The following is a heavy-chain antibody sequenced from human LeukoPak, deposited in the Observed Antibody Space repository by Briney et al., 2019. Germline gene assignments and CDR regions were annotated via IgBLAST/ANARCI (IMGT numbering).Heavy chain of an antibody. CDR3: TKGGVVLTILDY. D-gene: IGHD3-9*01. V-gene: IGHV3-30*18. CDR1: GFTFSSYG. Sequence: GRSLRLSCAASGFTFSSYGMHWVRQAPGKGLEWVAVISYDGSNKYYADSVKGRFTISRDNSKNTLYLQVNSLRAEDTAVYYCTKGGVVLTILDYWGQGTPVTVSS. J-gene: IGHJ4*02. CDR2: ISYDGSNK.